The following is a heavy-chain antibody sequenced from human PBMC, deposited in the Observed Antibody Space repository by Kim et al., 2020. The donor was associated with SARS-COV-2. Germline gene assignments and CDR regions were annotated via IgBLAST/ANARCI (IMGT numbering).Heavy chain of an antibody. D-gene: IGHD3-16*01. J-gene: IGHJ6*02. V-gene: IGHV3-33*06. CDR1: GFTFSSYG. Sequence: GGSLRLSCAASGFTFSSYGMHWVRQAPGKGLEWVAVIWDDGSNKYYADPVKGRCTISRDNSKNTLYLQMNSLRAEDTVVYYCAKVRSALYVRGSDSGMDVWGQGTTVTVPS. CDR3: AKVRSALYVRGSDSGMDV. CDR2: IWDDGSNK.